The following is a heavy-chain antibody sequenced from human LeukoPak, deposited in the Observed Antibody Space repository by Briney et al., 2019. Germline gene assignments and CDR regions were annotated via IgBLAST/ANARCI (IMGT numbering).Heavy chain of an antibody. J-gene: IGHJ4*02. Sequence: KSGGSLRLSCAASGFTFSNAWMSWVRQAPGKGLEWVGRIKSKTDGGTTDYAAPVKGRFTISRDDSKNTLYLQMNSLKTEDTAVYYCTTLLDYGDHPFDYWGQGTLVTVSS. V-gene: IGHV3-15*01. CDR3: TTLLDYGDHPFDY. D-gene: IGHD4-17*01. CDR1: GFTFSNAW. CDR2: IKSKTDGGTT.